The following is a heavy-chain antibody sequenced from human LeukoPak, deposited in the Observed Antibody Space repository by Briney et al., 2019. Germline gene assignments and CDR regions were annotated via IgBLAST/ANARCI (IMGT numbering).Heavy chain of an antibody. J-gene: IGHJ4*02. Sequence: GGSLRLSCAASGFTFSSYSMNWVRQAPGKGLEWVSSISSSSSYIYYADSVKGRFTISRDSSKNTLYLQMDSLRAEDTAVYYCAEGPMTTVTTGNFDYWGQGTLVTVSS. CDR3: AEGPMTTVTTGNFDY. CDR1: GFTFSSYS. D-gene: IGHD4-17*01. CDR2: ISSSSSYI. V-gene: IGHV3-21*04.